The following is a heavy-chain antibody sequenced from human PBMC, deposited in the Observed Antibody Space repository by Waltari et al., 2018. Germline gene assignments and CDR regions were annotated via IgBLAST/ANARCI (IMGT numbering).Heavy chain of an antibody. CDR1: GFTFSNYA. CDR3: EVSSSSFGNY. V-gene: IGHV3-23*01. CDR2: ISGSGDSV. D-gene: IGHD6-6*01. Sequence: EVKLLQSGGDLVQPGGSLRLSCAASGFTFSNYAMDWVRQAPGEGLEWVASISGSGDSVDSADSVKGRFTTSRDNSKNIMYLQMNSLRVEDTALDDCEVSSSSFGNYWGQGALVTVSS. J-gene: IGHJ4*02.